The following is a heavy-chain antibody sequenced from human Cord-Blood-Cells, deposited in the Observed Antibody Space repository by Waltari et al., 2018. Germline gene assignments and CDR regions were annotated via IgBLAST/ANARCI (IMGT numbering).Heavy chain of an antibody. V-gene: IGHV4-39*01. Sequence: QLQLQESGPGLVKPSETLSLTCTVSGGSISSSSYYWGWIRQPPGKGREWIGSIYYSGSTYYNPPLKRRVTISVDTSKNQFSLKLSSVTAADTAVYYCARRDIVGATDYWGQGTLVTVSS. J-gene: IGHJ4*02. CDR3: ARRDIVGATDY. D-gene: IGHD1-26*01. CDR1: GGSISSSSYY. CDR2: IYYSGST.